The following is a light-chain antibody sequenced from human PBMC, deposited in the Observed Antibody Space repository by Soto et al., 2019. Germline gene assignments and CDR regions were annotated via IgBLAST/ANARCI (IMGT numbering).Light chain of an antibody. CDR2: DVS. J-gene: IGLJ1*01. V-gene: IGLV2-14*03. Sequence: QSVLTQPPSVSGSPGQSITISCTGTSSDVGGYNYVSWYQHHPGKAPKLMIYDVSNRPSGVSIRFSGSKSDNTASLTISGLQPEDEADYHCSSYTTSNTRQIVFGTGTQLTVL. CDR1: SSDVGGYNY. CDR3: SSYTTSNTRQIV.